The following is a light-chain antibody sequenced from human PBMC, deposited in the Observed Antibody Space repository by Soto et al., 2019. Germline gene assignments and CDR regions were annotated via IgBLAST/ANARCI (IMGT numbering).Light chain of an antibody. CDR2: DAS. Sequence: IVLAQSPGTLSLSPGERATLSCRASQSVSSYLAWYQQKPGQAPRLLIYDASNRATGIPARFSGSGSGTDFTLTISSLEPEDFAVYYCQQRSNWPLTFAQGTKVDIK. V-gene: IGKV3-11*01. J-gene: IGKJ1*01. CDR1: QSVSSY. CDR3: QQRSNWPLT.